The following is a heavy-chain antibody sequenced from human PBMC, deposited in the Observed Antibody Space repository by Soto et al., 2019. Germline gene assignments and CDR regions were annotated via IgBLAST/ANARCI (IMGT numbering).Heavy chain of an antibody. CDR1: GFTFSSYA. Sequence: PGGSLRLSCAASGFTFSSYAMHWVRQAPGKGLEWVAVISYDGSNKYYADSVKGRFTISRDNSKNTLYLQMNSLRAEDTAVYYCARDLYDLVDTAMLPTGGMDVWGQGTTVTVSS. D-gene: IGHD5-18*01. J-gene: IGHJ6*02. V-gene: IGHV3-30-3*01. CDR2: ISYDGSNK. CDR3: ARDLYDLVDTAMLPTGGMDV.